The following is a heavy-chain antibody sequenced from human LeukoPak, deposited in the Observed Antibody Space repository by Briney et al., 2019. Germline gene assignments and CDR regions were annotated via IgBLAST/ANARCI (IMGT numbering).Heavy chain of an antibody. CDR2: INHSGST. V-gene: IGHV4-34*01. CDR1: GGSFSGYY. CDR3: ARDPTHQLLQT. Sequence: PSETLSFTCAVYGGSFSGYYWSWIRQPPGKGLEWIGEINHSGSTNYNPSLKSRVTISVDTSKNQFSLKLSSVTAADTAVYYCARDPTHQLLQTWGQGTLVTVSS. J-gene: IGHJ5*02. D-gene: IGHD2-2*01.